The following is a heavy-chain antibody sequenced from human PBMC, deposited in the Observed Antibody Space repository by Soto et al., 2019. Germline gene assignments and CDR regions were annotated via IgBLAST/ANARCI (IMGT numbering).Heavy chain of an antibody. Sequence: SETLSLTCTVFGASVSSTAYYWTWIRQPPGKGLEWIGNIYFTGSTNYNPSLKSRVTMSVDTSKNQFSLNLNSVTAADTAVYYCAREPTDWLFPFQNDPFDIWGQGTMVTVSS. V-gene: IGHV4-61*08. J-gene: IGHJ3*02. CDR2: IYFTGST. CDR3: AREPTDWLFPFQNDPFDI. CDR1: GASVSSTAYY. D-gene: IGHD3-9*01.